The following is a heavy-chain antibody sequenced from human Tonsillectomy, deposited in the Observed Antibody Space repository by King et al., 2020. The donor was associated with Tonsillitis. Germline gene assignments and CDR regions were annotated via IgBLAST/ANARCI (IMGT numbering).Heavy chain of an antibody. CDR1: GYGFTTYW. Sequence: EWQLVQSGAEVKKPRESLKISCKGSGYGFTTYWIGWVRQMPGKGLEWMGIIYPGDSDTRYSPSFQGQVTISADKSISTAYLQWSSLKASDTGMYFCARLKSSSSLNGFDPWGQGTLVTVSS. J-gene: IGHJ5*02. CDR3: ARLKSSSSLNGFDP. V-gene: IGHV5-51*03. D-gene: IGHD6-6*01. CDR2: IYPGDSDT.